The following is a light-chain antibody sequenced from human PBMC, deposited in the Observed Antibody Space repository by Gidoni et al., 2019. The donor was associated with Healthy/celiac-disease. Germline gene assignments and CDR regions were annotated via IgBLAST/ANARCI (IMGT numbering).Light chain of an antibody. Sequence: QSALTQPSSVSGSPGQSITIACTGTSSDVGGYNYVSCYQQHPGKAPKLMIYDVSNRPSGVSNRLSGSKSGNTASLTISGLQAEDVADYYCSSYTSSSTVVFGGGTKLTVL. CDR2: DVS. V-gene: IGLV2-14*01. CDR3: SSYTSSSTVV. J-gene: IGLJ2*01. CDR1: SSDVGGYNY.